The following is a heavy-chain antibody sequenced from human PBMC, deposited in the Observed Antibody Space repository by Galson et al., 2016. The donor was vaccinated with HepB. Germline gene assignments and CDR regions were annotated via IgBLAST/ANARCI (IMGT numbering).Heavy chain of an antibody. CDR2: ISRADDK. CDR3: SHSSASFDD. V-gene: IGHV2-5*02. Sequence: PALVKPTQTLTLTCTFSGFSLTTRGVGVNWIRQPPGKALEWLALISRADDKRYSPSRKSRLTITKDTATDQAVLTMTNMDPLDTATYYCSHSSASFDDWGQGALVTVSS. J-gene: IGHJ4*02. CDR1: GFSLTTRGVG. D-gene: IGHD6-25*01.